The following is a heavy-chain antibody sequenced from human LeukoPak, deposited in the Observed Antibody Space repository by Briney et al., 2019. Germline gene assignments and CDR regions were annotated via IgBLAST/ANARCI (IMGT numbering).Heavy chain of an antibody. Sequence: PSETLSLTCAVYGGSFSGYYWSWIRQPPGKGLEWIGEINHSGSTNYNPSLKSRVTISVDTSKNQFSLKLSSVTAADPAVYYCASRYSSSSGAYYFDYWGQGTLVTVSS. D-gene: IGHD6-13*01. J-gene: IGHJ4*02. CDR1: GGSFSGYY. V-gene: IGHV4-34*01. CDR3: ASRYSSSSGAYYFDY. CDR2: INHSGST.